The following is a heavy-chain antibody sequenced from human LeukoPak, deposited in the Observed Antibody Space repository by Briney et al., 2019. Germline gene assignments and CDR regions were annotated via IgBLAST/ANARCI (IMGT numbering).Heavy chain of an antibody. J-gene: IGHJ6*03. CDR1: GFTFSSYS. V-gene: IGHV3-21*04. CDR2: ISSSSSYI. D-gene: IGHD3-10*01. CDR3: ARGDYDGSGPDYYYYYMDV. Sequence: GGSLRLSCAASGFTFSSYSMNWVRQAPGKGLEWVSSISSSSSYIYYADSVKGRFTISRDNAKNSLYLQMNSLRAEDTAVYYCARGDYDGSGPDYYYYYMDVWGKGTTVTVSS.